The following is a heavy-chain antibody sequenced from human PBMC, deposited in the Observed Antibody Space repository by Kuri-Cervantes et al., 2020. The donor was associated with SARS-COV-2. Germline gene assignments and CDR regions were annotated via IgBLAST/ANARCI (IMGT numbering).Heavy chain of an antibody. CDR3: ARVRGRGSGWFSSSSSVLDY. J-gene: IGHJ4*02. CDR1: GGSISSYY. CDR2: IYTSGST. D-gene: IGHD6-6*01. V-gene: IGHV4-4*07. Sequence: SETLSLTCTVSGGSISSYYWSWIRQPAGKGLEWIGRIYTSGSTNYNPSLKSRVTMSVDTSKNQFSLKLSSVTAADTAVYYCARVRGRGSGWFSSSSSVLDYWGQGTLVTVSS.